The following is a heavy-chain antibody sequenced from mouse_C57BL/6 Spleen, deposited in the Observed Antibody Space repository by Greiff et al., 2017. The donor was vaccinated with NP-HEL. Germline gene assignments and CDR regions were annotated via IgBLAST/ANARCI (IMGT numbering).Heavy chain of an antibody. CDR2: IDPSDSET. D-gene: IGHD3-2*02. J-gene: IGHJ2*01. V-gene: IGHV1-52*01. CDR3: VPTAQATLGYFDY. Sequence: VQLQQPGAELVRPGSSVKLSCKASGYTFTSYWMHWVKPRPIQGLEWIGNIDPSDSETHYNKKFKDKAPYTVEKSSSTTYMQLSSLTSEDSAVYYCVPTAQATLGYFDYWGQGTTLTVSS. CDR1: GYTFTSYW.